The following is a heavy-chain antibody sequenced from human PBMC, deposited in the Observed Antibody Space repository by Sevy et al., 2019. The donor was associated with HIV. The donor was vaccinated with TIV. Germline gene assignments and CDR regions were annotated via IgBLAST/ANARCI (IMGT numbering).Heavy chain of an antibody. CDR3: ARDNYYDSSGYSDY. Sequence: GGSLRLSCSASGFDFADYGMSWVRQAPGRGLEWLAGIYWQGPNTVYAESVKGRFTISRDNAKSSLYLQINSLRVEDTAFYYCARDNYYDSSGYSDYWGQGTLVTVSS. V-gene: IGHV3-20*04. CDR1: GFDFADYG. CDR2: IYWQGPNT. D-gene: IGHD3-22*01. J-gene: IGHJ4*02.